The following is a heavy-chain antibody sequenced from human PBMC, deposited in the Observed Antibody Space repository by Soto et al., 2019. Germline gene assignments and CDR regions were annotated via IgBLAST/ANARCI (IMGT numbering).Heavy chain of an antibody. V-gene: IGHV4-34*01. J-gene: IGHJ4*02. CDR2: INHSGST. CDR1: GGSFSGYY. D-gene: IGHD6-19*01. Sequence: SETLSLTCAVYGGSFSGYYWSWIRQPPGKGLEWIGEINHSGSTNYNPSLKSRVTIPVDTSKNQFSLKLSSVTAADTAVYYCARVPPSSRSPYISGWPYYFDYWGQGTLVTVSS. CDR3: ARVPPSSRSPYISGWPYYFDY.